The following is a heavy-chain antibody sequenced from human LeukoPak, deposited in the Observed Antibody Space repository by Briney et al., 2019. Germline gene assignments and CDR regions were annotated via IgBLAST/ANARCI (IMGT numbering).Heavy chain of an antibody. V-gene: IGHV3-30*18. D-gene: IGHD3-22*01. Sequence: GGSLRLSCAASGFTVSSYGMHWVRQAPGKGLEWMAVISYDGSNKYYADSMKGRFTISRDNSKNTLYLQMNSLRAEDTAVYYCAKDQSMIVVVDFDYWGQGTLVTVSS. CDR3: AKDQSMIVVVDFDY. CDR1: GFTVSSYG. CDR2: ISYDGSNK. J-gene: IGHJ4*02.